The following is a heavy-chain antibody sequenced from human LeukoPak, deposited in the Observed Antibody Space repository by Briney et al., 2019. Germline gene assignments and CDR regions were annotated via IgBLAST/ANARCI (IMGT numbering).Heavy chain of an antibody. J-gene: IGHJ4*02. D-gene: IGHD2-15*01. CDR2: INHSGST. CDR3: ASPFCSGGGCYFDD. V-gene: IGHV4-34*01. CDR1: GGSFNGYY. Sequence: PSETLSLTCAIYGGSFNGYYWSWIRQPPGKGQEWIGEINHSGSTNYNPSLKSRVTISVDTSKNQFSLRLSSMTAADTAFYYCASPFCSGGGCYFDDWGQGSLVTVSS.